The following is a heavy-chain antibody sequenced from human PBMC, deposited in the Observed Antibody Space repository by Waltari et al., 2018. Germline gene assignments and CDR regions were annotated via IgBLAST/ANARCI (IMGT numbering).Heavy chain of an antibody. V-gene: IGHV3-30-3*01. CDR1: GFTFSRYA. CDR2: ISSVGSNT. CDR3: ARDASNDVWSGCYDY. D-gene: IGHD3-3*01. Sequence: GQLVESGGGVVQPGRSLRLSCAASGFTFSRYAMHWVRPAPGKGLEWVAIISSVGSNTYYADSVKGRFTISRDNSKNKLYLQMNSLRAEDTAWYYSARDASNDVWSGCYDYWGQGTLVTVSS. J-gene: IGHJ4*02.